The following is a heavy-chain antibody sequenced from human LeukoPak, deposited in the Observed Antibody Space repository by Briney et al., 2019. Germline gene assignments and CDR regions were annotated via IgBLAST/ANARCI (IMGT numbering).Heavy chain of an antibody. CDR2: INHSGST. CDR3: ARTHMRGEEHEEN. J-gene: IGHJ3*01. D-gene: IGHD3-16*01. V-gene: IGHV4-34*01. CDR1: GGSFSGYY. Sequence: SETLSLTCAVYGGSFSGYYWSWIRQPPGKGLEWIGEINHSGSTNYNPPLKSRVTISVDTSKNQFSLKLSSVTAADTAVYYCARTHMRGEEHEENWGQGTMVTVSS.